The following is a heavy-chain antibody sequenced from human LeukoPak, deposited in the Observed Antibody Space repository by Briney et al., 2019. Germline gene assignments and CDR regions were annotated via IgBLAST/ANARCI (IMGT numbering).Heavy chain of an antibody. J-gene: IGHJ4*02. Sequence: ASVKVSCKVSGYTLTELSMHWVRQAPGKGLEWMGGFDPEDDETIYAQKFQGRVTMTEDTSTDTAYMELSSLRSEDTAVYYCATDIDSSGYYLFDYWGQGTLVTVSS. CDR1: GYTLTELS. V-gene: IGHV1-24*01. D-gene: IGHD3-22*01. CDR2: FDPEDDET. CDR3: ATDIDSSGYYLFDY.